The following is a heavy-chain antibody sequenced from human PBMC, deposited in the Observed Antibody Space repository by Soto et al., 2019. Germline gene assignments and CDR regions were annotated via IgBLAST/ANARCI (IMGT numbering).Heavy chain of an antibody. V-gene: IGHV3-7*01. CDR2: INEDGSEE. Sequence: QLVESGGGMVQPGGSLRLSCEAAGFLFNDYWMDWVRQAPGKGLEWVANINEDGSEEHYVDAVKGRFTISRDNAKKSLYLQMDRLRLEDTAIYYCTRDNDYWGQGTLVTVSS. CDR1: GFLFNDYW. J-gene: IGHJ4*02. CDR3: TRDNDY.